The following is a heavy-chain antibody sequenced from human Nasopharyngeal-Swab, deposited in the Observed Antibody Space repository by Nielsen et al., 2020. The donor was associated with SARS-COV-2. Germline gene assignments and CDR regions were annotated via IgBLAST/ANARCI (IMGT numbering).Heavy chain of an antibody. J-gene: IGHJ6*02. Sequence: SGPTLVKPTQTLTLTCTFSGFSLSTSGMWVSWIRQPPGKALEWLALIDWDDDKYYSTSLKTRLTISKDTSKNQVVLTMTNMDPVDTATYYCARMPVQLERPGDYYYYGMDVWGQGTTVTVSS. V-gene: IGHV2-70*01. CDR3: ARMPVQLERPGDYYYYGMDV. CDR1: GFSLSTSGMW. D-gene: IGHD1-1*01. CDR2: IDWDDDK.